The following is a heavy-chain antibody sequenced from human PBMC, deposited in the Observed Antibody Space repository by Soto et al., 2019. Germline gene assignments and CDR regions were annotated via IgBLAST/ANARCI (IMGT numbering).Heavy chain of an antibody. V-gene: IGHV3-73*01. CDR2: IRSKANSYAT. Sequence: EVQLVESGGGLVQPGGSLKLSCAASGFTFSGSAMHWVRQASGKGLEWVGRIRSKANSYATAYAASVKRRFTISRDDSKNTAYLQMNSLKTEDTAVYYCTTPDTAMVTSVGYWGQGTLVTVSS. J-gene: IGHJ4*02. CDR1: GFTFSGSA. CDR3: TTPDTAMVTSVGY. D-gene: IGHD5-18*01.